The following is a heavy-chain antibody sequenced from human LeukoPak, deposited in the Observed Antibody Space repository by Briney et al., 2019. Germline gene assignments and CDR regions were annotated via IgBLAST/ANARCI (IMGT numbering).Heavy chain of an antibody. CDR1: GFTFSSYS. D-gene: IGHD1-1*01. CDR3: ARDWKARGYFDY. J-gene: IGHJ4*02. V-gene: IGHV3-21*01. CDR2: ISSSSSYI. Sequence: GGSLRLSCAASGFTFSSYSMNWVRQAPGKGLEWVSSISSSSSYIYYADSVKGRFTISRDNAKNSLYLQMNSLRAEDTAVYYCARDWKARGYFDYWGQGTLVTVSS.